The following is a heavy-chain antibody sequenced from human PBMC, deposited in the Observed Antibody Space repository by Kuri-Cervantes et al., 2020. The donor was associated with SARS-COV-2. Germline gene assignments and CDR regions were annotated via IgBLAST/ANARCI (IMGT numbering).Heavy chain of an antibody. CDR1: GGSISSRNFY. V-gene: IGHV4-39*01. J-gene: IGHJ4*02. CDR3: ARVLRTASFDF. D-gene: IGHD3-16*01. CDR2: INYSGST. Sequence: GSLRLSCSVSGGSISSRNFYWGWIRQPPGKGLEWIGNINYSGSTYYSPSLKSRVTISMDTSKDQFSLKLSSVTAAATAVYYCARVLRTASFDFWGQGTLVTVSS.